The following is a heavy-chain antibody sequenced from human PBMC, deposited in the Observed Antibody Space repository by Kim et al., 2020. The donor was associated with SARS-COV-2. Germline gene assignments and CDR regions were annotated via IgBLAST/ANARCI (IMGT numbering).Heavy chain of an antibody. Sequence: KGRFTITTDNSKKPLYLQMNSLRAEDTAVYYCAKSILTGYYSYYYYGMDVWGQGTTVTVSS. D-gene: IGHD3-9*01. J-gene: IGHJ6*02. CDR3: AKSILTGYYSYYYYGMDV. V-gene: IGHV3-30*02.